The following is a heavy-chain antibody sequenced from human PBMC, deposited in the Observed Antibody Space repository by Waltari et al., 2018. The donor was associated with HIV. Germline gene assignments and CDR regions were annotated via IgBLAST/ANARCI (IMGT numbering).Heavy chain of an antibody. D-gene: IGHD3-3*02. Sequence: QVRLVESGGGVVQPGRSLRLSCAASGLTFSDYGMHGVRQAPGKGLEWVALISYDESKKYYADSVMGRFTISRDIPKNTLYLQMNSLRAEDSAVYYCANTFFKTTLNLYYFGMDVWGQGTTVIVSS. CDR3: ANTFFKTTLNLYYFGMDV. J-gene: IGHJ6*02. CDR1: GLTFSDYG. V-gene: IGHV3-30*18. CDR2: ISYDESKK.